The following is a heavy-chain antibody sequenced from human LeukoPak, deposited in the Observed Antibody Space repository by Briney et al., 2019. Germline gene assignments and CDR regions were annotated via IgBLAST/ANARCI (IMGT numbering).Heavy chain of an antibody. J-gene: IGHJ4*02. CDR3: ARDGNWYYFDF. CDR2: IYYSGRT. V-gene: IGHV4-34*09. CDR1: GGSFSGYY. D-gene: IGHD1-1*01. Sequence: SETLSLTCAVYGGSFSGYYWTWIRQPPGKGLEWIGYIYYSGRTHYNPSLKSRVTISLDTSQNHFSLKLTSVTAADTAVYYCARDGNWYYFDFWGLGTLVTVSS.